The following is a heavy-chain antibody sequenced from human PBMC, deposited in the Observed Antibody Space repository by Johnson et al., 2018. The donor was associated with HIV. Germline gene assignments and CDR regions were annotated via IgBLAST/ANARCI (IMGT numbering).Heavy chain of an antibody. CDR2: IYSGGST. CDR3: ARVMGATQVMGAFDI. V-gene: IGHV3-66*03. Sequence: MLLVESGGGLIQPGGSLRLSCAASGFVVSSNYMSWVRQAPGKGLEWVSVIYSGGSTYYADSVKGRFTISRDNSKHTLYLQMDSLRAEDPAVYYCARVMGATQVMGAFDIWGQGTKVTVSS. J-gene: IGHJ3*02. CDR1: GFVVSSNY. D-gene: IGHD1-26*01.